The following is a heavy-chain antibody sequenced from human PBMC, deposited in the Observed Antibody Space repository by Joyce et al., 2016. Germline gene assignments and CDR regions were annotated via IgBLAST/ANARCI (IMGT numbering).Heavy chain of an antibody. V-gene: IGHV3-21*01. J-gene: IGHJ4*02. CDR1: GFIFSSYS. CDR2: ISRDNTYI. Sequence: EVQLVASGGGLVKPGESLRLSCTASGFIFSSYSMTWVHQAPGKGLEWVSSISRDNTYIFHADAVKGRFTISRDNARNSLYLQMNSLRAEDTAVYYCARDVLTTVTKAYGYWGQGTLVAVSS. CDR3: ARDVLTTVTKAYGY. D-gene: IGHD4-11*01.